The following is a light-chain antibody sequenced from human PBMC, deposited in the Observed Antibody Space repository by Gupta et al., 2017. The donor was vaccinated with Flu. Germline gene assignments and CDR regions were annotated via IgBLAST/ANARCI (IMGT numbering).Light chain of an antibody. CDR1: QSVRTY. CDR2: AAP. V-gene: IGKV1-39*01. Sequence: DIQMTQSPSSLSASVGDRVTITCRASQSVRTYLNWYQQKPGRAPTLLIYAAPKLQSGVPSRFSGSGSGTDFSLTISSLQPEDFATYYCQQSDRTPPTFGRGTKLEIK. J-gene: IGKJ2*01. CDR3: QQSDRTPPT.